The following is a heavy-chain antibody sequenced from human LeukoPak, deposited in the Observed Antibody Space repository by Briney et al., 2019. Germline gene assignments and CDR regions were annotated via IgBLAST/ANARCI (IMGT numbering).Heavy chain of an antibody. CDR1: GGTFSSYA. J-gene: IGHJ4*02. V-gene: IGHV1-69*13. D-gene: IGHD5-12*01. CDR3: ARKRGYSGYDYGY. CDR2: IIPIFGTA. Sequence: RASVKVSCKASGGTFSSYAISWVRQAPRQGLEWMGGIIPIFGTANYAQKFQGRVTITADESTSTAYMELSSLRSEDTAVYYCARKRGYSGYDYGYWGQGTLVTVSS.